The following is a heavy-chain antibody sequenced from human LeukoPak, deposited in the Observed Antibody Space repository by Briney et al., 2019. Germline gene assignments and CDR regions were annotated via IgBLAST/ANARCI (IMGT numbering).Heavy chain of an antibody. D-gene: IGHD2-15*01. V-gene: IGHV1-24*01. CDR1: GYTLTELS. J-gene: IGHJ4*02. CDR2: FDPEDGET. Sequence: ASVKVSCKVSGYTLTELSMHWVRQAPGKGLEWMGGFDPEDGETIYAQKFQGRVTMTEDTSTDTAYMELSSLRSEDTAVYYCATEERYCSGGGCYLDYWGQGTLVTVSS. CDR3: ATEERYCSGGGCYLDY.